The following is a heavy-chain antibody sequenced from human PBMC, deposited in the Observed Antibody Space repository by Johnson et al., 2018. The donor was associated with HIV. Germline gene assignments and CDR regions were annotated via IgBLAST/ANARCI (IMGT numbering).Heavy chain of an antibody. Sequence: SAISTTGVSTYYADSVRGRFTISRDNAKNSLYLQMNSLRAEDTAVYYCAKDINWGGTAFDIWGQGTMVTVSS. D-gene: IGHD7-27*01. CDR2: ISTTGVST. J-gene: IGHJ3*02. V-gene: IGHV3-11*04. CDR3: AKDINWGGTAFDI.